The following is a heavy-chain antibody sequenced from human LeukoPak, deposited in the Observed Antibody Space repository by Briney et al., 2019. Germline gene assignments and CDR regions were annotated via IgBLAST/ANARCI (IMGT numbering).Heavy chain of an antibody. J-gene: IGHJ4*02. D-gene: IGHD3-10*01. Sequence: GGSLRLSSAASGFTFSSYAMSWVRQAPGKGLEWVAAISGSGGSTYYADSVKGRFTISRDNSKNTLYLQMNSLRAEDTAVYYCAKDLRRGPFDYWGQGTLVTVSS. CDR1: GFTFSSYA. CDR3: AKDLRRGPFDY. CDR2: ISGSGGST. V-gene: IGHV3-23*01.